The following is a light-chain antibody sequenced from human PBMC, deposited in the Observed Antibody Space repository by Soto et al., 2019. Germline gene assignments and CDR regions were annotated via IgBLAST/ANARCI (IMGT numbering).Light chain of an antibody. CDR2: DVA. Sequence: QSVLSQPASVSGSPGQSITISCTGTNRDVGSYNFVSWYQQHPGKPPKLIIYDVANRPSGVSNRFSGSKSGSTASLIISRLQTEDEADYYCVSYTSSTTYVFGTGTKVTVL. CDR3: VSYTSSTTYV. J-gene: IGLJ1*01. V-gene: IGLV2-14*03. CDR1: NRDVGSYNF.